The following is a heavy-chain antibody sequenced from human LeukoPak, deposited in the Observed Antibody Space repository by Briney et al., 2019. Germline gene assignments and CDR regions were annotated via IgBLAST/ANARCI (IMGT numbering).Heavy chain of an antibody. CDR3: ARDQLAYSGYDTLFDY. V-gene: IGHV3-30*04. J-gene: IGHJ4*02. CDR2: ISYDGSNK. CDR1: GFTFSSFA. D-gene: IGHD5-12*01. Sequence: PGGSLRLSCSASGFTFSSFAIHWVRQAPGKGLKWVAVISYDGSNKYYADSVKGRFTISRDNSKNTLYLQLNSLRPEDTAVYYCARDQLAYSGYDTLFDYWGQGTLVTVSS.